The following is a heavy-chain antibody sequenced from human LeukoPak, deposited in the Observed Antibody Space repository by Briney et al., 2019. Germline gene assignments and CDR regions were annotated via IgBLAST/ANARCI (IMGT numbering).Heavy chain of an antibody. D-gene: IGHD2-15*01. J-gene: IGHJ4*02. Sequence: GESLKISCKGSGYSFTSYWIAWVRQMPGKGLEWMGITYPGGSDTRYSPSFQGQVTISVDKSINTAYLQWSSLKASDTAMYYCAGLYCSGSTCYMGVDYWGQGTLVTVSS. CDR2: TYPGGSDT. CDR1: GYSFTSYW. CDR3: AGLYCSGSTCYMGVDY. V-gene: IGHV5-51*01.